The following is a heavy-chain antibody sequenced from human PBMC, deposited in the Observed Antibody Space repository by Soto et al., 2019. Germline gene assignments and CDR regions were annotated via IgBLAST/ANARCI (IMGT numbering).Heavy chain of an antibody. CDR2: ISYDGSTE. V-gene: IGHV3-30*03. CDR3: ERYCSGGSCYDY. CDR1: VFTFSSYC. J-gene: IGHJ4*02. D-gene: IGHD2-15*01. Sequence: GGSLRFSCAASVFTFSSYCMNLVRQAPGKGLECLSLISYDGSTEYYADSVKGRFTISRDNSRNLLFLEMNSLGADDTAVYDCERYCSGGSCYDYWGQGTLVTLSS.